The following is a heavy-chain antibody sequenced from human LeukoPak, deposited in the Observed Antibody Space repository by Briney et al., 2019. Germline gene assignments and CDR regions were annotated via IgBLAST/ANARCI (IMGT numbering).Heavy chain of an antibody. J-gene: IGHJ4*02. V-gene: IGHV4-4*07. CDR2: IYTSGST. CDR3: AREYSSSSGKALDY. Sequence: SETLSLTCTVSSGSLGSYYWNWLRQPAGKGLEWIGHIYTSGSTNYNPSLKSRVTMSVDTSKNQFSLKLNSVTAADTAFYYCAREYSSSSGKALDYWGQGTLVTVSA. D-gene: IGHD6-6*01. CDR1: SGSLGSYY.